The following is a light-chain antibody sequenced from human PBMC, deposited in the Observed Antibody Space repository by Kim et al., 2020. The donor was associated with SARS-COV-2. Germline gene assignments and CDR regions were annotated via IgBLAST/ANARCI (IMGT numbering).Light chain of an antibody. Sequence: SPGVRATLSCRASQSVSDSNLAWYQHKPGRAPRLLIYGASTRATGIPDRFSGSGSGTDFTLTISRLEPEDFAKYYCQQYGYSPWTFGQGTKVDIK. CDR1: QSVSDSN. CDR3: QQYGYSPWT. J-gene: IGKJ1*01. V-gene: IGKV3-20*01. CDR2: GAS.